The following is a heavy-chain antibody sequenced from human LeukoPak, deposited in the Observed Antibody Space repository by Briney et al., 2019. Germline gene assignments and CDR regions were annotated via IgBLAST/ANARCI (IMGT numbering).Heavy chain of an antibody. V-gene: IGHV4-59*12. J-gene: IGHJ3*02. CDR3: AGTYYFDSSGHYFGGNGFDI. D-gene: IGHD3-22*01. CDR2: ISYRGNT. Sequence: SETLSLTCTVSGGALSSYHWSWIRQSPGRGLEWLGNISYRGNTDYNPALKSRVTISVDMFYNQFSLKLSSVTAADTAVYYCAGTYYFDSSGHYFGGNGFDIWGQGTMVTVSS. CDR1: GGALSSYH.